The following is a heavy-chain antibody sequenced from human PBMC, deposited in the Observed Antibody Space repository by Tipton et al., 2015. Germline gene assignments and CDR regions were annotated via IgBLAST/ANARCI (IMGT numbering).Heavy chain of an antibody. Sequence: TLSLTCTVSGDSLSTYYWSWIRQSPGKGLEWIGYIYYNGNTKYNPSLKGRVTILVDTSKNQFSLKVNSVTAADTAVYYCARARGRHGGLFDSWGQGTLVTVSS. CDR2: IYYNGNT. D-gene: IGHD4-23*01. J-gene: IGHJ4*02. CDR1: GDSLSTYY. CDR3: ARARGRHGGLFDS. V-gene: IGHV4-59*01.